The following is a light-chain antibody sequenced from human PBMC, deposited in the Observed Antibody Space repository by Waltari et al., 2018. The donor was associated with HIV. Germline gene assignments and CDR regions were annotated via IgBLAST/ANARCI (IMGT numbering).Light chain of an antibody. CDR3: QQYYSTPWT. V-gene: IGKV4-1*01. CDR1: QSILYSANNENY. Sequence: DLVMIQSPDSLTVSLGERATLTCKSSQSILYSANNENYLTWYQQKPGQPPKLLIYWASTRESGVPDRFSGSGSGTDFTRNISSLQAEDVAVYYCQQYYSTPWTFGQGTKVEIK. J-gene: IGKJ1*01. CDR2: WAS.